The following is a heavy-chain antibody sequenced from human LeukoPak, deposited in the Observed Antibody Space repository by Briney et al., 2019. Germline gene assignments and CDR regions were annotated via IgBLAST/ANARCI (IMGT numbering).Heavy chain of an antibody. Sequence: GGSLRLSCAASGFTFSSYAMHWVRQAPGKGLEWVAVISYDGSNKYYADSVKGRFTISRDNSKNTLYLQMNSLRAEDTAVYYCARDASGVVDTEYYFDYWGQGTLVTVSS. V-gene: IGHV3-30-3*01. CDR2: ISYDGSNK. CDR1: GFTFSSYA. CDR3: ARDASGVVDTEYYFDY. D-gene: IGHD3-22*01. J-gene: IGHJ4*02.